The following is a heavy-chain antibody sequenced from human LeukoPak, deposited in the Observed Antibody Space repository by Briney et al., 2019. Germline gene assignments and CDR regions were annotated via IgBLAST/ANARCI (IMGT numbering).Heavy chain of an antibody. CDR1: GFTFSSYT. Sequence: GGSLRPSCAASGFTFSSYTLNWVRQAPGKGLEWVSSISASGSFVYYADSVKGRFTISRDNAKNSLYLQMNSLRAEDTAMYFCARDLGDPYNYYYYFYMDVWGKGTTVTVSS. J-gene: IGHJ6*03. V-gene: IGHV3-21*01. CDR3: ARDLGDPYNYYYYFYMDV. D-gene: IGHD5-24*01. CDR2: ISASGSFV.